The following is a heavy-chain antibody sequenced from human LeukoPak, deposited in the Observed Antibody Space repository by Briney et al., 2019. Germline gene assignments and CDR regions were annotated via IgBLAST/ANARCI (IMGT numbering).Heavy chain of an antibody. CDR3: AATGIAVAGHNWFDP. Sequence: MASGTLSLTCAVSGGSISSSNWWSWVRQPPGKGLEWIGEIYDSESINYNPSLKSRVTISVDKSKNQFSLKLSSVTAADTAVYYCAATGIAVAGHNWFDPWGQGTLVTVSS. V-gene: IGHV4-4*02. J-gene: IGHJ5*02. CDR2: IYDSESI. D-gene: IGHD6-19*01. CDR1: GGSISSSNW.